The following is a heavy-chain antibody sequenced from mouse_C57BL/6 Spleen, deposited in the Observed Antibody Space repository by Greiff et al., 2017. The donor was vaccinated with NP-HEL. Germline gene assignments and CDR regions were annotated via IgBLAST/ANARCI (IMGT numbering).Heavy chain of an antibody. CDR3: ARGGLYGAMDY. Sequence: VQLQQPGAELVMPGASVKLSCKASGYTFTSYWMHWVKQRPGQGLEWIGEIDPSDSYTNYNQKFKGKSTLTVDKSSSTAYMQLSSLTSEDSAVYYCARGGLYGAMDYWGQGTSVTVSS. J-gene: IGHJ4*01. CDR2: IDPSDSYT. D-gene: IGHD1-1*01. CDR1: GYTFTSYW. V-gene: IGHV1-69*01.